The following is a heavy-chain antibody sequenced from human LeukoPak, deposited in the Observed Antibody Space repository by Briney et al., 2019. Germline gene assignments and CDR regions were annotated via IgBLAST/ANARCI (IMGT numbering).Heavy chain of an antibody. V-gene: IGHV4-59*08. J-gene: IGHJ4*02. Sequence: PSQTLSLTCTVSGGSMSNNYWGWIRQPPGKGVEWIGSVYNSGGSIYNPSLKSRVTISVDTSKNQFSLNLNSVTAADTAVYYCARYSSGTYLDFWGQGTLVTVSS. CDR3: ARYSSGTYLDF. D-gene: IGHD3-10*01. CDR1: GGSMSNNY. CDR2: VYNSGGS.